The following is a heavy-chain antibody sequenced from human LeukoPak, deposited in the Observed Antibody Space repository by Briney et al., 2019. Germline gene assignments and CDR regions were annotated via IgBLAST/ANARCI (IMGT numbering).Heavy chain of an antibody. CDR1: GFTFSSYA. D-gene: IGHD2-2*02. J-gene: IGHJ3*02. CDR3: AKDGKVVPAAIPLDAFDI. CDR2: ISGSGGST. Sequence: GSLRLSCAASGFTFSSYAMSWVRQAPGKGLEWVSAISGSGGSTYYADSVKGRFTISRDNSKNTLYLQMNSLRAEDTAVYYCAKDGKVVPAAIPLDAFDIWGQGTMVTVSS. V-gene: IGHV3-23*01.